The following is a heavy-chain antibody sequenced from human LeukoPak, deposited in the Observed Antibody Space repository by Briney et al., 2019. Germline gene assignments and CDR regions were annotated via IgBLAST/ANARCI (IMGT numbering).Heavy chain of an antibody. CDR3: AKNYYMDV. J-gene: IGHJ6*03. CDR2: VSSSGFST. CDR1: GFTFNEYV. V-gene: IGHV3-23*01. Sequence: GGSLRLSCAVSGFTFNEYVMSWVRQAPGSGLEWVSAVSSSGFSTYYADSVKGRFTISRDNFKNTLYLQLNSLRAEDTAVYYCAKNYYMDVWGKGTTVTVSS.